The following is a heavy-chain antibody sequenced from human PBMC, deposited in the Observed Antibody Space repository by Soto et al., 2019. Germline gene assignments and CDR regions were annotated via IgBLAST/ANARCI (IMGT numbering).Heavy chain of an antibody. J-gene: IGHJ6*04. CDR1: GGSISSYY. D-gene: IGHD3-3*01. CDR3: ARSVRYYDFWSGPHGSMDV. CDR2: IYYSGST. V-gene: IGHV4-59*08. Sequence: SETLSLTCTVSGGSISSYYWSWIRQPPGKGLEWIGYIYYSGSTNYNPSLKSRVTISVDTSKNQFSLKLSSVTAADTAVYYCARSVRYYDFWSGPHGSMDVWGKGTTVTVSS.